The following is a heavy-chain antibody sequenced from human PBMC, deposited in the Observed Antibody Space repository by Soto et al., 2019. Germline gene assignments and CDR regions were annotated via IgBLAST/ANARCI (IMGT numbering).Heavy chain of an antibody. CDR3: ARESVAVAGREIDY. Sequence: GGSLRLSCAASGFTFSSYGMHWVRQAPGKGLEWVAVIWYDGSNKYYADSVKGRFTISRDNSKNTLYLQMNSLRAEDTAVYYCARESVAVAGREIDYCGQGTLVTVSS. V-gene: IGHV3-33*01. CDR1: GFTFSSYG. J-gene: IGHJ4*02. CDR2: IWYDGSNK. D-gene: IGHD6-19*01.